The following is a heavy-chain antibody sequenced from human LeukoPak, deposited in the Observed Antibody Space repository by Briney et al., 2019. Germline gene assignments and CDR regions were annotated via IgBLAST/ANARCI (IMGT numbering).Heavy chain of an antibody. CDR1: GGSITSTIYY. CDR3: ARGLGISKDYFDY. Sequence: SETLSLTCVVSGGSITSTIYYWNWIRQPAGKGLEWIGRMYSGGSSDYNPSLKSRATMSVDTSKNQLSLNLTSVTAADTAVYYCARGLGISKDYFDYWGQGTLVTVSS. V-gene: IGHV4-61*02. D-gene: IGHD2/OR15-2a*01. J-gene: IGHJ4*02. CDR2: MYSGGSS.